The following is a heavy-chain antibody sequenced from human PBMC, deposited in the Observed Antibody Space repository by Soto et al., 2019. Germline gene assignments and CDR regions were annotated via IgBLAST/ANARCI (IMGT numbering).Heavy chain of an antibody. CDR1: GYTFTSYG. CDR3: ARAVGDTARLAYYYYYMDV. CDR2: ISAYNGNT. J-gene: IGHJ6*03. D-gene: IGHD5-18*01. V-gene: IGHV1-18*01. Sequence: ASVKVSCKASGYTFTSYGISWVRQAPGQGLEWMGWISAYNGNTNYAQKLQGRVTMTTDTSTSTAYMELRSLRSDDTAVYYCARAVGDTARLAYYYYYMDVWGKGTTVTVSS.